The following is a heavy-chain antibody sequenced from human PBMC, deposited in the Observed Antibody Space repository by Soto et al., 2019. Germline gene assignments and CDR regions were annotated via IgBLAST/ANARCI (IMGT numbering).Heavy chain of an antibody. D-gene: IGHD1-26*01. J-gene: IGHJ4*02. CDR3: AKRGDLGFYFDH. CDR2: TSYDGSND. V-gene: IGHV3-30*18. Sequence: QVQLVESGGGVVQPGRSLRLSCAASGFTFSSYAMHWVRQAPGKGLEWVAVTSYDGSNDYYADSVKGRFTISRDNSENTLYLQLNSLRTEDTAVYYCAKRGDLGFYFDHWGQGTLVTVSS. CDR1: GFTFSSYA.